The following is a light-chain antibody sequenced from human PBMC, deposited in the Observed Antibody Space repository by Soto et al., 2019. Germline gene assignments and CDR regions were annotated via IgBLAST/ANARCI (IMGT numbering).Light chain of an antibody. CDR2: DDN. CDR1: RSDVGGYNL. V-gene: IGLV2-23*01. CDR3: SSYAGRITLV. J-gene: IGLJ2*01. Sequence: QSGLTQTVSVSGSPGQSITMSCTGSRSDVGGYNLVSWYQQHPGKAPKLLISDDNKRPSGVSDRFSGSKSGNTASLTISGLQAEDEGDYYCSSYAGRITLVFGGGTKLTVL.